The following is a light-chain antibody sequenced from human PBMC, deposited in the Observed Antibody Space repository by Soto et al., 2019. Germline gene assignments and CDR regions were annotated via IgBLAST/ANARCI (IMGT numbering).Light chain of an antibody. V-gene: IGLV1-51*02. Sequence: QSVLTRPPSGSAAPGQKVTISCSGSSSNIGKNYVSWYQQLPGTAPKLLIYEDNKRPSGIPDRFSGSKSGTSATLGITGLQTGDEADYYCGTWDPSLSAVYVLGSGTKVTVL. J-gene: IGLJ1*01. CDR2: EDN. CDR3: GTWDPSLSAVYV. CDR1: SSNIGKNY.